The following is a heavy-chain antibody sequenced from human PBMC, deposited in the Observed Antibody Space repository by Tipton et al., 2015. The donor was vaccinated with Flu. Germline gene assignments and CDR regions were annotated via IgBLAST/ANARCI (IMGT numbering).Heavy chain of an antibody. CDR3: AREVSGGGGYKSRNDAFHI. CDR2: IYTSGST. CDR1: GGSIRSGSYY. D-gene: IGHD3-22*01. Sequence: TLSLTCTVSGGSIRSGSYYWTWIRQPAGKELEWIGRIYTSGSTNYNPSLTNRVTISVDPSKNQFSLKLTSVTAADTAVYYCAREVSGGGGYKSRNDAFHIWGQGTMVTVSS. J-gene: IGHJ3*02. V-gene: IGHV4-61*02.